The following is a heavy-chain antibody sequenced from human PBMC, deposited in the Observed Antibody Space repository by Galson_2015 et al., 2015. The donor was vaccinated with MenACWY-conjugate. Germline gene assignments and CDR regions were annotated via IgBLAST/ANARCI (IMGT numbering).Heavy chain of an antibody. V-gene: IGHV4-34*01. Sequence: LTCAVYGGSFSDYYWSWIRQPPGKGLEWIGEINHSGSTNYNPSLKSRVTISVDTSKNQFSLKLSSVTAADTAVYYCARVLYSSGWYPGGAFDIWGQGTMVTVSS. CDR2: INHSGST. CDR1: GGSFSDYY. CDR3: ARVLYSSGWYPGGAFDI. J-gene: IGHJ3*02. D-gene: IGHD6-19*01.